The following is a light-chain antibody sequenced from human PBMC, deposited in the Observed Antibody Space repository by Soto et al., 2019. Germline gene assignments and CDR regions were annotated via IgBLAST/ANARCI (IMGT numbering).Light chain of an antibody. V-gene: IGLV2-14*03. J-gene: IGLJ1*01. Sequence: QSALTQPASVSGSPGQSITISCTGTSSDVGAYTFVSWYQQHPDKVPKLMIFDVSRRPSGVSDRFSGSKSGITASLTISGRQPEDEADYYCSSYTSSSTHVFGSGTKVTVL. CDR2: DVS. CDR3: SSYTSSSTHV. CDR1: SSDVGAYTF.